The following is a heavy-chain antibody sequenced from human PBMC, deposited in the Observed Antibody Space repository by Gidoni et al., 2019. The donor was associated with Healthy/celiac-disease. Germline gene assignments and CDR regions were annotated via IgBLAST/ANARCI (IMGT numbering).Heavy chain of an antibody. CDR1: GYTFTGYY. J-gene: IGHJ4*02. Sequence: QVQLVQSGAEVKKPGASVKVSCKASGYTFTGYYMHWVRQAPGQGLEWMGWINPNSGGTNYAQKFQGRVTMTRDTSISTAYMELSRLRSDDTAVYYCARDRTTVVGFGLFDYWGQGTLVTVSS. D-gene: IGHD4-17*01. V-gene: IGHV1-2*02. CDR3: ARDRTTVVGFGLFDY. CDR2: INPNSGGT.